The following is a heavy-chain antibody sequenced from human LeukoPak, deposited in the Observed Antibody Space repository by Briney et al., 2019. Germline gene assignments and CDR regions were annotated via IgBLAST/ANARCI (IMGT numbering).Heavy chain of an antibody. CDR1: GYTFTNYW. CDR2: IFPRDSDT. CDR3: ARSPTSESRFDP. D-gene: IGHD2/OR15-2a*01. J-gene: IGHJ5*02. V-gene: IGHV5-51*01. Sequence: GESLKISCKGSGYTFTNYWIGWVRQIPGKGLEWIGVIFPRDSDTRYSPSFQGQVTISADKSISTAYLQWSSLEASDTAMYYCARSPTSESRFDPWGQGTLVIVSS.